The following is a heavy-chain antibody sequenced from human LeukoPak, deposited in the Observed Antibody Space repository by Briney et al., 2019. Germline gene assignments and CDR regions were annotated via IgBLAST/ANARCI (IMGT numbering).Heavy chain of an antibody. J-gene: IGHJ4*02. Sequence: GGSLRLSCAASGFTFSSYAMSWVRQAPGKGLEWVSAISSSGGGTHYADSVKGRFTISRDNSKNKLYLQMNSLRAEDTAVYYCAKEYSSSWYYFDYWGQGTLVTVSS. CDR3: AKEYSSSWYYFDY. CDR2: ISSSGGGT. CDR1: GFTFSSYA. D-gene: IGHD6-13*01. V-gene: IGHV3-23*01.